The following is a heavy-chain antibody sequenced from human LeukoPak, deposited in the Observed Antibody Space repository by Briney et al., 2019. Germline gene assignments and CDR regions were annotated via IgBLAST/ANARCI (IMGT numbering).Heavy chain of an antibody. J-gene: IGHJ6*02. Sequence: GGSLRLSCVGSGFTSIAYALTWARQAPGKGLEWVSGISGGSVTTYYADSVKGRFTISRDNSKNTLYLQMNSLRADDTAIYYCARNQQLGGHSYYYYGMDVWGQGTTVTVSS. CDR3: ARNQQLGGHSYYYYGMDV. V-gene: IGHV3-23*01. CDR2: ISGGSVTT. D-gene: IGHD3-16*01. CDR1: GFTSIAYA.